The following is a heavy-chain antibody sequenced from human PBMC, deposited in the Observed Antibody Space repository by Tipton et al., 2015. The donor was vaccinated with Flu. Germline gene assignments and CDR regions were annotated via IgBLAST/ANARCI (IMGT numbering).Heavy chain of an antibody. V-gene: IGHV4-34*01. D-gene: IGHD3-10*01. CDR1: GFTFSGYY. J-gene: IGHJ4*02. CDR2: INHSGST. CDR3: ARGLYGSGSYQRRYFDS. Sequence: LRLSCAASGFTFSGYYMNWVRQAPGKGLEWIGEINHSGSTNYNPSLKSRVTISVDTSKNQFSLKLSSVTAADTAVYFCARGLYGSGSYQRRYFDSWGQGTLVTVSS.